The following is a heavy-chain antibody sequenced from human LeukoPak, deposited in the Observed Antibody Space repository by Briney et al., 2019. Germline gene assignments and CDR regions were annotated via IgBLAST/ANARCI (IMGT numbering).Heavy chain of an antibody. V-gene: IGHV1-18*01. CDR2: ISPYNGNT. Sequence: ASVKVSCKTSGYTFSSHSMNGVRQAPGQGLEWLGWISPYNGNTKYAQKIQGRATMTTDTSTSTAYLELRSLRSDDTAVYYCARGEYDLLGDYWGQGTLVTVSS. J-gene: IGHJ4*02. CDR3: ARGEYDLLGDY. CDR1: GYTFSSHS. D-gene: IGHD3-10*01.